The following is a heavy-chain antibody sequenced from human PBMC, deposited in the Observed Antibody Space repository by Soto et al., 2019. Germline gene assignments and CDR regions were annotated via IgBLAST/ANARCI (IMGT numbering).Heavy chain of an antibody. V-gene: IGHV4-59*01. CDR3: AKDRPRRTSGYFFDY. Sequence: SETLSLTCTVSGGSISSYYWSWIRQPPGKGLEWIGHIYYSGSTNYNPSLKSRVTISVDTSKNQFSLKLSSVTAADTAVYYCAKDRPRRTSGYFFDYWGQGTPVTVSS. CDR1: GGSISSYY. D-gene: IGHD1-1*01. J-gene: IGHJ4*02. CDR2: IYYSGST.